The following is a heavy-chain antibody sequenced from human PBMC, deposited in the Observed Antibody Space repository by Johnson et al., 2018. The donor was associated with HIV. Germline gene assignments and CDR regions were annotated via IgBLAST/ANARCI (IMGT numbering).Heavy chain of an antibody. V-gene: IGHV3-74*02. Sequence: VQLVESGGGLVKPGGSLRLSCAASGFIFSSYWMHWVRQAPGKGLVWVSRMTNDGRTSYADSVKGRFTISRDNAKNTLSLQMNSLRVEDTAMYYCVRGQSPLYDAFDIWGHGTMVTVSS. CDR2: MTNDGRT. CDR1: GFIFSSYW. CDR3: VRGQSPLYDAFDI. J-gene: IGHJ3*02.